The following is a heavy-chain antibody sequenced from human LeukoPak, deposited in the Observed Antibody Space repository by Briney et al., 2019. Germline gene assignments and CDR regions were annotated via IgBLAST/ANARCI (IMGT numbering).Heavy chain of an antibody. V-gene: IGHV3-30*04. D-gene: IGHD3-9*01. J-gene: IGHJ5*02. CDR3: AKGERYFARPDRFDP. CDR2: ISYDGSNK. Sequence: GGSLRLSCAASGFTFSSYAMHWVRQAPGKGLEWVAVISYDGSNKYYADSVKGRFTISRDNSKNTLYLQMNSLRAEDTAVYYCAKGERYFARPDRFDPWGQGTLVTVSS. CDR1: GFTFSSYA.